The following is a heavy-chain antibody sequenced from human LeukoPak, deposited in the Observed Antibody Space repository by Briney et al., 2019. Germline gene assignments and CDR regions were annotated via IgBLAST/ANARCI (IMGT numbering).Heavy chain of an antibody. CDR2: INPYSGGT. D-gene: IGHD4-17*01. J-gene: IGHJ4*02. V-gene: IGHV1-18*04. CDR3: ARGYDYGDYVGDFDY. Sequence: GASVQVSCKASGYTFTDYSMYWVRQVPGQGLEWMGWINPYSGGTNYAQKLQGRVTMTTDTSTSTAYMDLRGLRSDDTAVYYCARGYDYGDYVGDFDYWGQGTLVTVSS. CDR1: GYTFTDYS.